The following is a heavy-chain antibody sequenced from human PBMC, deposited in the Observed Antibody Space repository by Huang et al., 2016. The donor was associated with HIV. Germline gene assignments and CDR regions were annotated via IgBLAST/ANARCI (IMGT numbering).Heavy chain of an antibody. V-gene: IGHV4-34*01. CDR1: GGSFSDYF. Sequence: QVRLEQWGPNLLKPSDTLSLKCAVYGGSFSDYFWTWIRQSPVKGLEWIGEINHRVIANHNPALWCRVSMSVAPSKNQFYLNLTSVTAADTSVYFCARPKMTATPSDSSWSYFDFWGRGTPVTVSS. CDR2: INHRVIA. CDR3: ARPKMTATPSDSSWSYFDF. D-gene: IGHD3-10*01. J-gene: IGHJ4*02.